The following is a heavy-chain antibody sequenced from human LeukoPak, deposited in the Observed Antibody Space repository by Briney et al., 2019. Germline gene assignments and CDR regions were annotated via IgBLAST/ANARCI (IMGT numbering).Heavy chain of an antibody. CDR2: INPNSGGT. CDR1: GYTFTSYY. CDR3: ARVMVRGVSPNWFDP. J-gene: IGHJ5*02. D-gene: IGHD3-10*01. Sequence: ASVKVSCKASGYTFTSYYMHWVRQAPGQGLEWMGWINPNSGGTNYAQKFQGRVTMTRDTSISTAYMELSRLRSDDTAVYYCARVMVRGVSPNWFDPWGQGTLVTVSS. V-gene: IGHV1-2*02.